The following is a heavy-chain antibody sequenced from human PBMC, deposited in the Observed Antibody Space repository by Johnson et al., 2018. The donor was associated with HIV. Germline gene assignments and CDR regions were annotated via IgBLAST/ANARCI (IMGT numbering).Heavy chain of an antibody. V-gene: IGHV3-7*02. J-gene: IGHJ3*02. CDR1: GFRFSRYW. CDR2: IKQDGSEK. D-gene: IGHD3-10*01. Sequence: VQLVESGGGLVQSGGSLRLSCAASGFRFSRYWMSWVRQAPGKGLEWVANIKQDGSEKYYVDSVKGRFTIARDNAKNSLYLQMNSLRAEDTAVYYCARTSLWFGEGDIWGQGTMVTVSS. CDR3: ARTSLWFGEGDI.